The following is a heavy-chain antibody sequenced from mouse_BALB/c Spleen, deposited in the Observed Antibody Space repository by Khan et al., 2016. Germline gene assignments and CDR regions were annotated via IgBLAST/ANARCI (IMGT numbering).Heavy chain of an antibody. V-gene: IGHV1-9*01. Sequence: QVRLQQSGAELMKPGASVKISCKATGYTFNNYWIEWIKQRPGHGLEWIGEILPGSGRTNYNEKFKVKATFTADTSSNTAYMQLSSLTSEDSAVYYCARELGFWGQGTSVNVSS. CDR2: ILPGSGRT. CDR1: GYTFNNYW. J-gene: IGHJ4*01. CDR3: ARELGF.